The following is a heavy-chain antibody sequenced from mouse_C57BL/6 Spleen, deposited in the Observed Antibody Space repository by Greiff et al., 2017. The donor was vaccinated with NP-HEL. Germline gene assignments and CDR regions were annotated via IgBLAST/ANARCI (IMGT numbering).Heavy chain of an antibody. CDR3: AIEGERSTTDY. J-gene: IGHJ2*01. CDR2: IHPSASDT. D-gene: IGHD2-1*01. Sequence: QVQLQQSGAELVKPGASVKVSCKASGYTFTSYWMHWVKQRPGQGLEWIGRIHPSASDTNYNQQFKGKATLTVDKSSSTAYMQLSSLTSEDSAVYYCAIEGERSTTDYWGQGTTLTVSS. CDR1: GYTFTSYW. V-gene: IGHV1-74*01.